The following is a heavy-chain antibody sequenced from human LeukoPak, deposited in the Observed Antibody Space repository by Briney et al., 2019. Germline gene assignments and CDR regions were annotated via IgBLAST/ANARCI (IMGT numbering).Heavy chain of an antibody. CDR2: IYYSGST. V-gene: IGHV4-61*01. CDR3: ARDLDYYDSSGYYQRGGMDY. Sequence: SETLSLTCTVSGGSTSSGSYYWSWIRQPPGKGLEWIGYIYYSGSTNYNPSLKSRVTISVDTSKNQFSLKLSSVTAADTAVYYCARDLDYYDSSGYYQRGGMDYWGQGTLVTVSS. D-gene: IGHD3-22*01. J-gene: IGHJ4*02. CDR1: GGSTSSGSYY.